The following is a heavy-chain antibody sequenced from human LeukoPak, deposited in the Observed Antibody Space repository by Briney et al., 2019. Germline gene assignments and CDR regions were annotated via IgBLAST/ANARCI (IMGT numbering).Heavy chain of an antibody. D-gene: IGHD3-22*01. CDR1: GGSIRSGSHY. J-gene: IGHJ4*02. V-gene: IGHV4-39*02. Sequence: SETPSLTCTVSGGSIRSGSHYWAWIRQPPGKGLEWIGSIYYSGSTYYNPSLENRVTISIDTSKNHFSLKLSSLSAADTSVYYCAKRDDSGGNLVDLWGQGTLVAVS. CDR3: AKRDDSGGNLVDL. CDR2: IYYSGST.